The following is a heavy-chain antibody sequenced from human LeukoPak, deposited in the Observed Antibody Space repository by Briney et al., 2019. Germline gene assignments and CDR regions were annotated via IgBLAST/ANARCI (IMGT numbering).Heavy chain of an antibody. D-gene: IGHD3-22*01. CDR2: IIPILGIA. V-gene: IGHV1-69*04. J-gene: IGHJ4*02. CDR3: ARGPYSSGFPLGG. CDR1: GGTFSSYA. Sequence: ASVKVSCKASGGTFSSYAISWVRQAPGQGLEWMGRIIPILGIANYAQKFQGRVTITADKSTSTAYMELSSLRSEDTAVCYCARGPYSSGFPLGGWGQGTLVTVSS.